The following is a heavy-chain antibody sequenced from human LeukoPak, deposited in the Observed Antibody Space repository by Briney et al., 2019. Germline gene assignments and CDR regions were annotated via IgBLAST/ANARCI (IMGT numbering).Heavy chain of an antibody. Sequence: GGSLRLSCIASGFSFSRYEMNWVRQAPGKGLEWIAYITTTGDRIQYADSVKGRFTISRDNTKNSLYLQLNSLRADDAALYYCVRDTKDYWGQGTLVTVSS. D-gene: IGHD2-8*01. CDR1: GFSFSRYE. J-gene: IGHJ4*02. CDR3: VRDTKDY. CDR2: ITTTGDRI. V-gene: IGHV3-48*03.